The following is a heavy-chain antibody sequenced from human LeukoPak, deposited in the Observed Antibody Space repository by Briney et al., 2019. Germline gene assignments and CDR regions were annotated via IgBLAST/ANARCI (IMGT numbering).Heavy chain of an antibody. CDR2: ISAYNGNT. Sequence: ASVKVSCKASGYTFTSYGISWVRQAPGQGLEWMGWISAYNGNTNYAQKLQGRVTMTTDTSTSTAYMELRSLRSDDTAVYYCARDLVVVITTSGNWFDPWGQGTLVTVSS. CDR1: GYTFTSYG. V-gene: IGHV1-18*01. CDR3: ARDLVVVITTSGNWFDP. D-gene: IGHD3-22*01. J-gene: IGHJ5*02.